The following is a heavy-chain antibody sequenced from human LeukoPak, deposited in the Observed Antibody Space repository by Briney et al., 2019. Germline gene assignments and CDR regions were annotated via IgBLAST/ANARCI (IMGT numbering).Heavy chain of an antibody. J-gene: IGHJ4*02. V-gene: IGHV1-69*04. Sequence: SVKVSCKASGGTFSSYAISWVRQAPGQGLEWMGRIIPILGIANYAQKFQGRVTITADKSTSTAYMELSSLRSEDTAVYYCAREGGRAYGSGRPLDYWGQGTLVTVSS. D-gene: IGHD3-10*01. CDR3: AREGGRAYGSGRPLDY. CDR2: IIPILGIA. CDR1: GGTFSSYA.